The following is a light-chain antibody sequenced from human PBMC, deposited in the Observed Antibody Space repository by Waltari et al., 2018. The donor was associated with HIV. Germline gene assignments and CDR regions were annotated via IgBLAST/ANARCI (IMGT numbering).Light chain of an antibody. Sequence: SQSNQSPSCLSASVADRVTIPYRESQSNSSYLNWYQQKPGQAPNLLIYAASTLQSGVPSRFSGGGSGTDFTLTISSLQAADFAIYYCQQTYTTPPTFGGGTKVEIK. CDR2: AAS. V-gene: IGKV1-39*01. CDR1: QSNSSY. J-gene: IGKJ4*01. CDR3: QQTYTTPPT.